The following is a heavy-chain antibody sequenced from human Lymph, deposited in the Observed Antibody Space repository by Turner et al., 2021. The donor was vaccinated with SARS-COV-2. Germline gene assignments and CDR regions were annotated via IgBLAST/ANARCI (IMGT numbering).Heavy chain of an antibody. J-gene: IGHJ1*01. D-gene: IGHD1-26*01. Sequence: QLQLQESGPGLVKPSETLSLTCTVSGGSISSSSYYWGWLRQPPGRGLEGIGNFFYSGSNYYNPPLKGRVTISEATYKNQFSLKLTSVTAADTAVYYCGVGPTRWYFQHWGQGTLVTVSS. CDR1: GGSISSSSYY. CDR2: FFYSGSN. V-gene: IGHV4-39*01. CDR3: GVGPTRWYFQH.